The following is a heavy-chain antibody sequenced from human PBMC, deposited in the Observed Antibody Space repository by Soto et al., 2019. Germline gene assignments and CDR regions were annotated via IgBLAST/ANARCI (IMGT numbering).Heavy chain of an antibody. CDR3: PRTSFRDLSYGMDV. CDR2: ISWNSGSI. Sequence: GGSLRLSCAASGFSFDDYAMHWVRLAPGKGPEWVSGISWNSGSIGYADSVKGRFTISRDNAKNYLFLKMNSLRAEDTAVYYCPRTSFRDLSYGMDVWGQGTQVTVSS. CDR1: GFSFDDYA. V-gene: IGHV3-9*01. J-gene: IGHJ6*02. D-gene: IGHD3-16*02.